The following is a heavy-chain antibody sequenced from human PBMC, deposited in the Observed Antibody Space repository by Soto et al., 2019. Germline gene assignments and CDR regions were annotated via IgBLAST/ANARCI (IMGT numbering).Heavy chain of an antibody. CDR1: GGSFSGYY. Sequence: QVQLQQWGAGPLRPLETLSLTCGVSGGSFSGYYWAWIRQSPGKGLEWIGEINDRGSINYNPSLKSRVSILVDTSKNPYSLNLRSVTAADTAVYYCARESHDILTGPPWVWYFDLWGRGTLVTVSS. CDR3: ARESHDILTGPPWVWYFDL. D-gene: IGHD3-9*01. CDR2: INDRGSI. V-gene: IGHV4-34*01. J-gene: IGHJ2*01.